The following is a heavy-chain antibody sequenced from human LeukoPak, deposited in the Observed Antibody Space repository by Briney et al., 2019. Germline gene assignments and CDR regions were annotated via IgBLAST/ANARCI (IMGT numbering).Heavy chain of an antibody. J-gene: IGHJ3*02. CDR1: GFTFSSYA. Sequence: SGGSLRLSCAASGFTFSSYAMSWVRQAPGKGLEWVSAISAGGGSTYYADSVKGRFTISRDNSKNTLYLQMNSLRAEDTAVYYCAKDIFGVVSDAFDIWGQGTMVTVSS. CDR3: AKDIFGVVSDAFDI. D-gene: IGHD3-3*01. V-gene: IGHV3-23*01. CDR2: ISAGGGST.